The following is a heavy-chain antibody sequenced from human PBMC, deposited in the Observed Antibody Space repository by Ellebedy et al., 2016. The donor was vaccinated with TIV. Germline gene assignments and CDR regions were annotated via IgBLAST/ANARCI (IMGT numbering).Heavy chain of an antibody. D-gene: IGHD3-10*01. CDR3: ARLYGSGSPDDY. CDR2: IYYNGNT. V-gene: IGHV4-59*08. CDR1: GCSINSDY. J-gene: IGHJ4*02. Sequence: MPSETLSLTCTVSGCSINSDYWSWIRQPPGKGLEWIGYIYYNGNTRYNPSLEGRVTISVDTSKNQFSLRLSSVTAADTAVYYCARLYGSGSPDDYWGQGTLVTVSS.